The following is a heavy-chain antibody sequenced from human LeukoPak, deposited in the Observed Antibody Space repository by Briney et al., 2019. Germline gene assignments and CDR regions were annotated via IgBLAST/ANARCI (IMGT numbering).Heavy chain of an antibody. Sequence: GRSLRLSCAASGFTFDDYAMHWVRQAPGKGLEWVSGISWNSGSIGYADSVKSRFTISRDNAKNSLYLQMNSLRAEDTALYYCAKDARLGGFDIWGQGTMVTVSS. CDR3: AKDARLGGFDI. CDR2: ISWNSGSI. V-gene: IGHV3-9*01. D-gene: IGHD3-16*01. J-gene: IGHJ3*02. CDR1: GFTFDDYA.